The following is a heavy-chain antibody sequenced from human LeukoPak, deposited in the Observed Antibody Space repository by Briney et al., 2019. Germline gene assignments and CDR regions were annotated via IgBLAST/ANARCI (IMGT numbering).Heavy chain of an antibody. V-gene: IGHV3-21*01. CDR1: GFTFSSYS. Sequence: SGGSLRLSCAASGFTFSSYSMNWVRQAPGKGLEWVSSISSSSSYIYYADSVKGRFTISRDNAKNSLYLQMNSLRAEDTAVYYCARDLQWLVQIFDYWGQGTLVTVSS. J-gene: IGHJ4*02. CDR3: ARDLQWLVQIFDY. D-gene: IGHD6-19*01. CDR2: ISSSSSYI.